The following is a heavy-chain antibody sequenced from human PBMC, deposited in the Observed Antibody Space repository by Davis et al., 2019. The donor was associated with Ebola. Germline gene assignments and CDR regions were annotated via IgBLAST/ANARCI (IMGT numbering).Heavy chain of an antibody. D-gene: IGHD3-22*01. CDR3: AREGYYYDSSARRGAFDI. CDR2: IYHSGST. V-gene: IGHV4-30-2*01. Sequence: PSETLSLTCAVSGGSISSGGYSWSWIRQPPGKGLEWIGYIYHSGSTYYNPSLKSRVTISVDRSKNQFSLKLSSVTAADTAVYYCAREGYYYDSSARRGAFDIWGQGTMVTVSS. J-gene: IGHJ3*02. CDR1: GGSISSGGYS.